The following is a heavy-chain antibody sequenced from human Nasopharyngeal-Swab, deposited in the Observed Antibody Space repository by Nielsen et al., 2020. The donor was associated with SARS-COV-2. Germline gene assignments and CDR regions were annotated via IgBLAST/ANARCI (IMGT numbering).Heavy chain of an antibody. J-gene: IGHJ3*02. CDR3: ARAGVGGAFDI. CDR2: IYYSGST. CDR1: GGSISSYY. Sequence: GSLRLSCTASGGSISSYYWSWIRQPPGKGLEWIGYIYYSGSTNYNPSLKSRVTISVDTSKNQFSLKLSSVTAADTAVYYCARAGVGGAFDIWGQGTMVTVSS. D-gene: IGHD3-16*01. V-gene: IGHV4-59*01.